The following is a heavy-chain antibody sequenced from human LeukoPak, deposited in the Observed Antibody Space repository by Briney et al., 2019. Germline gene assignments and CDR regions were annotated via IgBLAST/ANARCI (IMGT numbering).Heavy chain of an antibody. V-gene: IGHV3-30*18. CDR3: AKEPQGWLGEYFQH. D-gene: IGHD3-10*01. Sequence: TGGSLRLSCAASGFTFSNYGMHWVRQAPGKGLEWVAVISYDGSNKYYADSVKGRVTISRDNSKNTLYLQMNSLRAEDTAVYYCAKEPQGWLGEYFQHWGQGTLVTVSS. J-gene: IGHJ1*01. CDR1: GFTFSNYG. CDR2: ISYDGSNK.